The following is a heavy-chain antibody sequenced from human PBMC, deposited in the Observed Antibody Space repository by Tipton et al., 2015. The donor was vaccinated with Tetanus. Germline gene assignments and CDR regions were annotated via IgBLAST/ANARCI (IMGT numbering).Heavy chain of an antibody. CDR3: AKHGDTSRNYYFDY. D-gene: IGHD6-13*01. J-gene: IGHJ4*02. CDR2: IFYSGST. Sequence: TLSLTCTVSGGSISSISWIRQPPGKGLEWIGNIFYSGSTSYNPSLKSRVTLSGDTSRNQFSLKLTSVTAADTAIYYCAKHGDTSRNYYFDYWGQGALVTVSS. V-gene: IGHV4-39*01. CDR1: GGSISSIS.